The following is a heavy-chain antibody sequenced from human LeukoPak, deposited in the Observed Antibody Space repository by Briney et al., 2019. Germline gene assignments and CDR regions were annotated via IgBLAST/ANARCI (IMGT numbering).Heavy chain of an antibody. CDR1: GGSISSYY. Sequence: TSETLSLTCTVSGGSISSYYWSWIRQPAGKGLEWIGRIYTSGSTNYNPSLKSRITMSVDTSKNQFSLKLSSVTAADTAVYYCARAVYGYSYGLFDYWGQGTLVTVSS. V-gene: IGHV4-4*07. J-gene: IGHJ4*02. CDR2: IYTSGST. CDR3: ARAVYGYSYGLFDY. D-gene: IGHD5-18*01.